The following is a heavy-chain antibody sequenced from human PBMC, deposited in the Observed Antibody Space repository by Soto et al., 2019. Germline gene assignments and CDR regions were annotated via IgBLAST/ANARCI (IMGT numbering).Heavy chain of an antibody. D-gene: IGHD2-2*01. Sequence: GGSLRLSCAASGFTFSSYGMHWVRQAPGKGLEWVAVIWYDGSNKYYADSVKGRFTISRDNSKNTLYLQMNSLRAEDTAVYYCARDQTSKNYCSSTSCPPSVPDPWGQGTLVTVSS. CDR3: ARDQTSKNYCSSTSCPPSVPDP. CDR1: GFTFSSYG. CDR2: IWYDGSNK. V-gene: IGHV3-33*01. J-gene: IGHJ5*02.